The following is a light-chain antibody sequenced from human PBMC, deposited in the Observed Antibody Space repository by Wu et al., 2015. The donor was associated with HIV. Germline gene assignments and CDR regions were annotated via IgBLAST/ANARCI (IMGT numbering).Light chain of an antibody. Sequence: DIQMTQSPSSLSASVGDRVTVTCRASQTISSYLNWYQHKPGKAPRLLIYATSNLQSGVPSRFSGSGSGTAFTLTISSLQPEDFATYYCQQSYSTPRTFGQGTKVEIK. CDR3: QQSYSTPRT. CDR1: QTISSY. V-gene: IGKV1-39*01. CDR2: ATS. J-gene: IGKJ1*01.